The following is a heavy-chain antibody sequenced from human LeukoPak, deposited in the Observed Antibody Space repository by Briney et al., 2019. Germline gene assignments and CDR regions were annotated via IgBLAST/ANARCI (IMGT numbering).Heavy chain of an antibody. CDR1: GFTFSSYW. D-gene: IGHD3-3*01. CDR2: INSDGSST. CDR3: ARAGTGYYDFWSGYYSSVYFDY. V-gene: IGHV3-74*01. Sequence: GGSLRLSCAASGFTFSSYWMHWVRQAPGKGLVWVSRINSDGSSTSYADSVKGRFTISRDNAKNTLYLQMNSLRAEDTAVYYCARAGTGYYDFWSGYYSSVYFDYWGQGTLVTVSS. J-gene: IGHJ4*02.